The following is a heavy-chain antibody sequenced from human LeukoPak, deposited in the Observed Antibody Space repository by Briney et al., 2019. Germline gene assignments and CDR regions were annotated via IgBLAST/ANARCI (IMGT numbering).Heavy chain of an antibody. CDR3: ARQTKGYVYYFDY. CDR2: TNWNGDTT. Sequence: GGSLRLSCAASGFPFQDSGLSSVRQAPGKGLEWISGTNWNGDTTVYADSVKGRFTISRDNAKNSLYLQMNSLRADDTAFYYCARQTKGYVYYFDYWGQGTLVTVSS. V-gene: IGHV3-20*04. D-gene: IGHD2-2*01. CDR1: GFPFQDSG. J-gene: IGHJ4*02.